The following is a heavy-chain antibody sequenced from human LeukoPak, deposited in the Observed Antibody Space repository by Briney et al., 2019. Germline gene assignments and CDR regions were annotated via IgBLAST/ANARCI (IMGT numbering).Heavy chain of an antibody. D-gene: IGHD3-3*01. CDR3: ARDSYDFWSGLDY. J-gene: IGHJ4*02. V-gene: IGHV3-33*08. CDR1: GFTFSSYG. Sequence: GGSLRLSCAASGFTFSSYGMHWVRQAPGKGLEWVAVIWYGGSNKYYADSVKGRFTISRDNSKNTLYLQMNSLRAEDTAVYYCARDSYDFWSGLDYWGQGTLVTVSS. CDR2: IWYGGSNK.